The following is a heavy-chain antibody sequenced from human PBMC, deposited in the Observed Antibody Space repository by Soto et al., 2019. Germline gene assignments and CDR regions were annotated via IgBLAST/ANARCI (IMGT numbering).Heavy chain of an antibody. CDR3: ARPEYSSSSYGMDV. J-gene: IGHJ6*02. V-gene: IGHV3-48*02. D-gene: IGHD6-6*01. CDR2: ISSSSSTI. CDR1: GFTFSSYS. Sequence: EVQLVESGGGLVQPGGSLRLSCAASGFTFSSYSMNWVRQAPGKGLEWVSYISSSSSTIYYADSVKGRFTTSRDNAKNSLYLQMNSLRDEDTAVYYCARPEYSSSSYGMDVWGQGTKVTVSS.